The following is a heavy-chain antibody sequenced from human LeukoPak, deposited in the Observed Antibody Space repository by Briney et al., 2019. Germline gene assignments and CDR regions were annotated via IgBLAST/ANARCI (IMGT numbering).Heavy chain of an antibody. V-gene: IGHV1-69*13. CDR1: GGTFSSYA. CDR3: ARDLSPRYFDWSLDAFDI. D-gene: IGHD3-9*01. Sequence: GASVKVSCKASGGTFSSYAISWVRQAPGQGLEWMGGIIPIFGTANYAQKFQGRVTITADESTSTAYMELSSLRSEDTAVYYCARDLSPRYFDWSLDAFDIWGQGTMVTVSS. CDR2: IIPIFGTA. J-gene: IGHJ3*02.